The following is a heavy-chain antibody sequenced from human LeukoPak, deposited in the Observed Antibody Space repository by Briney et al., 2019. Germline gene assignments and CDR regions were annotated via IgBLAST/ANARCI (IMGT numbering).Heavy chain of an antibody. Sequence: SQTLSLTCAISGDSVSSNSAAWNWIRQSPSRGLEWLGRTYYRSKWYNDYAVSVKSRITINPDTSRNQFSLQLNSVTPEDTAVYYCARDTYGGYDSLFGNYFYYAMDVWGQGTTVTVSS. J-gene: IGHJ6*02. CDR2: TYYRSKWYN. CDR1: GDSVSSNSAA. V-gene: IGHV6-1*01. D-gene: IGHD5-12*01. CDR3: ARDTYGGYDSLFGNYFYYAMDV.